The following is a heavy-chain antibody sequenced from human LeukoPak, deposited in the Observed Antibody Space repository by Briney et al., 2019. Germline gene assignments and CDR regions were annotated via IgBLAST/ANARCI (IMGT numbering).Heavy chain of an antibody. D-gene: IGHD5-18*01. Sequence: ASVKVSCKASGYSFTSYGISWVRQAPGQGLEWMGWISAYNGNTNYAQKLQGRVAMTTDTSTSTAYMELRSLRSDDTAVYYCARDPNVDTAMVFDPWGQGTLVTVSS. V-gene: IGHV1-18*01. CDR1: GYSFTSYG. CDR3: ARDPNVDTAMVFDP. CDR2: ISAYNGNT. J-gene: IGHJ5*02.